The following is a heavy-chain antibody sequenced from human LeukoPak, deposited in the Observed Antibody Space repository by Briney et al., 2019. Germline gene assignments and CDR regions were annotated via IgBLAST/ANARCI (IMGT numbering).Heavy chain of an antibody. CDR3: AKERHLWFGELLSPLDY. CDR1: GFTFSSYG. D-gene: IGHD3-10*01. CDR2: ISGSGGST. J-gene: IGHJ4*02. V-gene: IGHV3-23*01. Sequence: PGGTLRLSCAASGFTFSSYGMSWVRQAPGKGLEWVSAISGSGGSTYYADSVKGRFTISRDNSKNTLYLQMNSLRAEDTAVYYCAKERHLWFGELLSPLDYWGQGTLVTVSS.